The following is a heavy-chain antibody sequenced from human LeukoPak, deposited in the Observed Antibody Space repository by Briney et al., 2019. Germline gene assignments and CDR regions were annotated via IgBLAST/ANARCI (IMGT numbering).Heavy chain of an antibody. D-gene: IGHD3-22*01. CDR2: IIPIFGTA. CDR3: AREDDTYMDV. Sequence: ASVKVSCKASGGTFSCYAISWVRQAPGQGLEWMGGIIPIFGTANYAQKFQGRVTITTDESTSTAYMELSSLRSEDTAVYYRAREDDTYMDVWGKGTTVTVSS. J-gene: IGHJ6*03. V-gene: IGHV1-69*05. CDR1: GGTFSCYA.